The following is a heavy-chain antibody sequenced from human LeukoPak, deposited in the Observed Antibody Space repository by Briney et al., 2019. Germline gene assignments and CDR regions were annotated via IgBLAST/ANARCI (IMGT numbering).Heavy chain of an antibody. CDR3: ARDRAVYSSSWASRQGMDV. Sequence: PSETLSLTCTVSGASISSYYWSWIRQPAGKGLEWIGRIYTSGSTNYNPSLKSRVTMSVDTSKNQFSLKLSSVTAADTAVYYCARDRAVYSSSWASRQGMDVWGQGTTVTVSS. D-gene: IGHD6-13*01. J-gene: IGHJ6*02. CDR2: IYTSGST. CDR1: GASISSYY. V-gene: IGHV4-4*07.